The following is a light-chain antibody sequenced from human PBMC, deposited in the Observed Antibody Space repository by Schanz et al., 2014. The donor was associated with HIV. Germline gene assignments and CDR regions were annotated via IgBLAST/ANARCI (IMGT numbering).Light chain of an antibody. J-gene: IGKJ1*01. CDR3: QQYGTSPWT. Sequence: EIVLTQSPATLSLSPGERATLSCRASQSVSSSYLAWYQQKPGQAPRLLIYGASSRATGIPDRFSGSGSGTDFTLTISRLEPEDSAVYYCQQYGTSPWTFGQGTKVEIK. V-gene: IGKV3-20*01. CDR1: QSVSSSY. CDR2: GAS.